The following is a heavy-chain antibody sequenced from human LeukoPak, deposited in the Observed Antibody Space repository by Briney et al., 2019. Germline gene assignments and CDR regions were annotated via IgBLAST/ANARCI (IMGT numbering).Heavy chain of an antibody. CDR3: ASPYSSLVDS. V-gene: IGHV3-7*01. D-gene: IGHD4-11*01. J-gene: IGHJ4*02. Sequence: GGSLRLSCAASGFTFSRHWMSWVRQAPGKGLEWVASIREDGSEEFYVDSVKGRFTISRDNVKSSLYLQMNSLRADDTAVYYCASPYSSLVDSWGQGTRVTVSS. CDR1: GFTFSRHW. CDR2: IREDGSEE.